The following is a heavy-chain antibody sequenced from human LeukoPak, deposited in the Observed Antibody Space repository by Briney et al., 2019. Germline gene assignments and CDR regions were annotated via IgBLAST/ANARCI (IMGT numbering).Heavy chain of an antibody. V-gene: IGHV4-59*01. CDR2: IYNSGNT. Sequence: PSETLSLICTVSGGSISSYYWSWIRQPPGKGLEWIGYIYNSGNTNYNPSLKSRVTISVDTSKNQFSLKLNSVTAADTAVYYCARESGSYLWRSWLNPWGQGTLVTVSS. D-gene: IGHD3-16*01. J-gene: IGHJ5*02. CDR1: GGSISSYY. CDR3: ARESGSYLWRSWLNP.